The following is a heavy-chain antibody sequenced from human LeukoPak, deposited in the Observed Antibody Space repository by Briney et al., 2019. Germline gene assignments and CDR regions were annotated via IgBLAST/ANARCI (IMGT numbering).Heavy chain of an antibody. V-gene: IGHV1-69*13. CDR3: ASSPYTRKADFDY. J-gene: IGHJ4*02. Sequence: SVKVSCKASGGTFSSYAISWVRQAPGQGLEWMGGIIPIFGTANYAQKFQGRVTITADESTSTAYMELSSLRSEDTAVYYCASSPYTRKADFDYWGQGTLVTVSS. CDR1: GGTFSSYA. D-gene: IGHD4-11*01. CDR2: IIPIFGTA.